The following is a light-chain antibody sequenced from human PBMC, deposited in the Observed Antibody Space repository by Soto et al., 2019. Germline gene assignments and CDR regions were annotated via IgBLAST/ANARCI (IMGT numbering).Light chain of an antibody. CDR3: AAWYDRLSGWV. CDR1: SANIGTYS. J-gene: IGLJ3*02. Sequence: QSVLTQPPSASGTPGQRVTIPCSGSSANIGTYSVYWFQHLPGTAPKLLIHSNSQRPSGVHDRFSGSKSATSASLAISGLRSEHEADYYCAAWYDRLSGWVFGGGTKVTVL. CDR2: SNS. V-gene: IGLV1-47*01.